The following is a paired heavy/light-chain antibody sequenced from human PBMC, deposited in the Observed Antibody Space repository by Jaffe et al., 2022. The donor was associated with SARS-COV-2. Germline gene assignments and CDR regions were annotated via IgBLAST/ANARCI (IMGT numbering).Light chain of an antibody. CDR1: QSLVYSDGNTY. J-gene: IGKJ2*01. V-gene: IGKV2-30*01. CDR3: MQGTHWPYT. Sequence: DVVMTQSPLSLPVTLGQPASISCRSGQSLVYSDGNTYLNWFQQRPGLSPRRLIYKVSNRDSGVPDRFSGSGSGTDFTLKISRVEAEDVGVYYCMQGTHWPYTFGQGTKLEIK. CDR2: KVS.
Heavy chain of an antibody. Sequence: EVQLVDSGGGLVQPGGSLRLSCAASGFTFSNYGMDWVRQAPGKGLEWVSYISYSGSVTYYTDSVKGRFTISRDNAQNSLYLQMNSLRDEDTAVYYCARGNGSYSRDGVDYWGQGTPVTVSS. CDR3: ARGNGSYSRDGVDY. D-gene: IGHD1-26*01. V-gene: IGHV3-48*02. J-gene: IGHJ4*02. CDR2: ISYSGSVT. CDR1: GFTFSNYG.